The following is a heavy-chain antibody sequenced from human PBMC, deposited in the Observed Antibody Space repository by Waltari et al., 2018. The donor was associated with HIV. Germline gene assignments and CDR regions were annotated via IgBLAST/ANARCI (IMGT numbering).Heavy chain of an antibody. V-gene: IGHV3-15*01. Sequence: EVQLVEFGGGLVRPGGSLRLSLAASGFPFSNAWLRWVRQVHGKGLEWVGRVKSSSDGGTTDYAASVKGRFSIRRDDSENALYLQMNSLKAEDTGIYYCVTDNKKSFYWDWGQGTLVTVSS. D-gene: IGHD3-10*01. CDR1: GFPFSNAW. CDR3: VTDNKKSFYWD. CDR2: VKSSSDGGTT. J-gene: IGHJ4*01.